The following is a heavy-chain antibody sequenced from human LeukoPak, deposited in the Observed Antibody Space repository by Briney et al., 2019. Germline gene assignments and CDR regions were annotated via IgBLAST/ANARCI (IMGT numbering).Heavy chain of an antibody. V-gene: IGHV1-46*01. D-gene: IGHD2-15*01. CDR2: INPSGGST. CDR1: GYTFTSYY. Sequence: ASVKVSCKASGYTFTSYYMHWVRQAPGQGLEWMGIINPSGGSTSYAQKFQGRVTMTRDTSISTAYMELSRLRSDDTAVYYCARDSCSGGSCYSVLAAYYYYGMDVWGQGTTVTVSS. J-gene: IGHJ6*02. CDR3: ARDSCSGGSCYSVLAAYYYYGMDV.